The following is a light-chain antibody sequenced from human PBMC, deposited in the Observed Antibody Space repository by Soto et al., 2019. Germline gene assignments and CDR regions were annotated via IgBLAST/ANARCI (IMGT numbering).Light chain of an antibody. CDR2: DVS. CDR3: SSYTSSSTPYV. Sequence: QSALTQPAPVSGSPGQSITISCTGTSSDVGGYNYVSWYQQHPGKAPKLMIYDVSNRPSGVSNRFSGSKSGNTASLTISGLQAEDEADYYCSSYTSSSTPYVFGTGTKVTVL. CDR1: SSDVGGYNY. V-gene: IGLV2-14*01. J-gene: IGLJ1*01.